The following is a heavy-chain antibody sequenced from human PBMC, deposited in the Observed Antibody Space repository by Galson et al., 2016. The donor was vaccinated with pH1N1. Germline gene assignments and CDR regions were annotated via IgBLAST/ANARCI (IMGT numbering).Heavy chain of an antibody. CDR3: ARPFYGGKYWGAAFNI. Sequence: SLRLSCAASGFAFSSYDMHWVRQAPGKGLEWVAAIWCDGSNEYYGDSVKGRLTISRDNSKSTLYLQMNSLKDEDTAVYYCARPFYGGKYWGAAFNIWGQGTMVTVSS. J-gene: IGHJ3*02. CDR2: IWCDGSNE. V-gene: IGHV3-33*01. D-gene: IGHD4-23*01. CDR1: GFAFSSYD.